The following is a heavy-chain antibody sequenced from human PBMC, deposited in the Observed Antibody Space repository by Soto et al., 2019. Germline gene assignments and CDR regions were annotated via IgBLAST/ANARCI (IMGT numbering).Heavy chain of an antibody. Sequence: SSETLSLTCTVSGHSLSSGGYYWSWIRQHPGKGLEWVGYIYFTGSTLYNPSLKSRLAMSLDTSKNQFSLRLTSVTAADTAVYFCARDWGSSGWPNCGQGTPVTAPQ. CDR1: GHSLSSGGYY. V-gene: IGHV4-31*03. CDR2: IYFTGST. CDR3: ARDWGSSGWPN. J-gene: IGHJ4*02. D-gene: IGHD6-19*01.